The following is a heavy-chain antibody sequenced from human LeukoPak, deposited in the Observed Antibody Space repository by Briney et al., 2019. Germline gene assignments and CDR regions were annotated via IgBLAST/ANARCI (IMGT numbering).Heavy chain of an antibody. CDR1: GYTFTSYG. Sequence: ASVKVSCKASGYTFTSYGISWVRQAPGQGLEWMGWISPNSGGTNYAQEFQGRITMTRDTSISTAFMELSRLRSDDTAVYYCTRVKTLIIVVRLFDYWGQGTLVTVSS. CDR2: ISPNSGGT. D-gene: IGHD3-22*01. J-gene: IGHJ4*02. CDR3: TRVKTLIIVVRLFDY. V-gene: IGHV1-2*02.